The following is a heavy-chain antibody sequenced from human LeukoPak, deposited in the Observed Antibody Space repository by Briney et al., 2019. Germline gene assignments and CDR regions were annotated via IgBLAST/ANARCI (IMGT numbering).Heavy chain of an antibody. Sequence: PGGSLRLSCAASGFTFSSYAMSWVRQAPGKGLEWVSAIDAAGGSTFYADSVKGRFTISRDNSQNTLYLQMNSLRVEDTAVYYCARGRPHGNDYWGQGTLVTVSS. J-gene: IGHJ4*02. CDR2: IDAAGGST. CDR3: ARGRPHGNDY. D-gene: IGHD4-23*01. CDR1: GFTFSSYA. V-gene: IGHV3-23*01.